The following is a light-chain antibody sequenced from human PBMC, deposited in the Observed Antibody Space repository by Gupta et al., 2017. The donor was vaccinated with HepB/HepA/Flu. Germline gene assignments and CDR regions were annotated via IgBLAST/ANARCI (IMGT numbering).Light chain of an antibody. Sequence: EIVMTQPPATLPVSPGERVTLPCRASQSISSNLAWYQQKPGQAPRLLLYDAANSVTGIPARFSGGGSGTEFTLTIISLVPEDFAVSYCHQRSNWPSTFGGGTKVEIK. J-gene: IGKJ4*01. V-gene: IGKV3-11*01. CDR3: HQRSNWPST. CDR2: DAA. CDR1: QSISSN.